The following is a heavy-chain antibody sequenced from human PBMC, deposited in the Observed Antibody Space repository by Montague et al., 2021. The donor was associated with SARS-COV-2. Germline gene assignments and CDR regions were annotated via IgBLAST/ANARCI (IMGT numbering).Heavy chain of an antibody. Sequence: SAIPGDSVSSNPATWNWIRQSPSRGLEWLGRTYYRSKWYHDYAISLKSRITINPDTSKNQFSLQLSSVAPEDTAVFYCARTTTRMLYPENAFDIWGQGTMVTVSS. CDR1: GDSVSSNPAT. D-gene: IGHD2-15*01. CDR3: ARTTTRMLYPENAFDI. J-gene: IGHJ3*02. CDR2: TYYRSKWYH. V-gene: IGHV6-1*01.